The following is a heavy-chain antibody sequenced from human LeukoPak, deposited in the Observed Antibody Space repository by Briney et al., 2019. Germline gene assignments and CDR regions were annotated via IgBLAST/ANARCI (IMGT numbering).Heavy chain of an antibody. CDR3: ARGSGDYARADY. CDR2: IYYSRST. J-gene: IGHJ4*02. Sequence: SETLSLTCTVSGGSISSYYWSWIRQPPGKGLEWIGYIYYSRSTNYNPSLKSRVTISVDTSKNQFSLKLRSVTAADTAVYYCARGSGDYARADYWGQGTLVTVSS. V-gene: IGHV4-59*01. D-gene: IGHD4-17*01. CDR1: GGSISSYY.